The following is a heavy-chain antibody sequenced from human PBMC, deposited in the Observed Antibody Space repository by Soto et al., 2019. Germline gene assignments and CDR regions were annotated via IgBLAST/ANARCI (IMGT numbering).Heavy chain of an antibody. J-gene: IGHJ4*02. CDR2: SKHSGST. Sequence: SETLSLTCAVYGGSFSGYYWSWIRQPPGKGLEWIGESKHSGSTNYNPSLKSRVTISVDTSKNQFSLKLSSVTAADTAVYYCARGIVVVVAHCPHFDYWGQGTLVTVSS. CDR1: GGSFSGYY. V-gene: IGHV4-34*01. D-gene: IGHD2-15*01. CDR3: ARGIVVVVAHCPHFDY.